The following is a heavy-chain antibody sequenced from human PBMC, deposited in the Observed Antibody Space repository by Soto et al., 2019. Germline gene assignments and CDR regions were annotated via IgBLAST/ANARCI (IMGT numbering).Heavy chain of an antibody. CDR3: ARSYGDCFDF. CDR2: IYYSGNT. D-gene: IGHD4-17*01. V-gene: IGHV4-59*08. Sequence: QVQLQESGPGLVKPSETLSLTCTVSGGSISSYYWSWIRQPPGKGLEWIGYIYYSGNTNYNPSLKSRVTISVDTSKNQFSLKLSSVTAADTSRNYSARSYGDCFDFWGQGTLVTVSS. CDR1: GGSISSYY. J-gene: IGHJ4*02.